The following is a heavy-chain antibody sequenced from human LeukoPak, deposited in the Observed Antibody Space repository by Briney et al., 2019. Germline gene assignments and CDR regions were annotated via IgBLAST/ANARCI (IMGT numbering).Heavy chain of an antibody. D-gene: IGHD3-10*01. CDR2: ISSTSTYI. CDR1: GFTFSRYS. V-gene: IGHV3-21*01. J-gene: IGHJ4*02. CDR3: ARVRGGYYLDY. Sequence: PGGSLRLSCAASGFTFSRYSMNWVRQAPGKGLEWVSTISSTSTYIYYADSVEGRFTISRDNARNSLYLQMDSLRGEDTAVYYCARVRGGYYLDYWGQGTLVTVSS.